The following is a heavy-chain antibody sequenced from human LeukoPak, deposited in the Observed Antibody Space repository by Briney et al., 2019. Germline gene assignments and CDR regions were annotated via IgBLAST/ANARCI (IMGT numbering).Heavy chain of an antibody. Sequence: ASVKGSCTTSGYTFTVYYLHWVRQAPGQRPEWMGRIDPDSGGTHYGQKFQGRVTVTRDTSIATVYMELSGLTSDDTAVYYCARVPGPYTTSRFDFWGQGTLVTVSS. CDR2: IDPDSGGT. V-gene: IGHV1-2*02. CDR1: GYTFTVYY. D-gene: IGHD2-2*02. CDR3: ARVPGPYTTSRFDF. J-gene: IGHJ4*02.